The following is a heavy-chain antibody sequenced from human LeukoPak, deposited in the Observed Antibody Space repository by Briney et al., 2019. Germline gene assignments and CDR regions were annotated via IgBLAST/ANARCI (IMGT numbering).Heavy chain of an antibody. Sequence: ASVKVSCKASGYTLTGYYMHWVRQAPGQGLEWMGWINPNSGGTNYAQKFQGRVTMTRDTSISTAYMELSRLRSDDTAVYYCASEHCSSTSCFSAYWGQGTLVTV. D-gene: IGHD2-2*01. CDR2: INPNSGGT. CDR3: ASEHCSSTSCFSAY. CDR1: GYTLTGYY. J-gene: IGHJ4*02. V-gene: IGHV1-2*02.